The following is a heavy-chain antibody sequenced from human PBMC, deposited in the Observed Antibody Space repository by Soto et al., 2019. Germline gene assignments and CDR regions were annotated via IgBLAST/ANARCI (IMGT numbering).Heavy chain of an antibody. CDR1: GFTFSTYA. CDR2: ISSSGSNI. Sequence: EVQLVESGGGLVKPGESLRLSCATSGFTFSTYAMTWVRQAPGKGLEWVAFISSSGSNIQYADSVEGRFTISRDDAKNSVYLQMDSLGADDTALYYCARDVNYHEYWGQGTLVSVSS. CDR3: ARDVNYHEY. V-gene: IGHV3-21*01. J-gene: IGHJ4*02.